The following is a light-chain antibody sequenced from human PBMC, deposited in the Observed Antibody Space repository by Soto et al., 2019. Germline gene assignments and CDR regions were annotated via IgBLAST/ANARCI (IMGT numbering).Light chain of an antibody. CDR2: DVT. CDR3: CSYAGSYTVI. Sequence: QSALTQPRSVSGSPGQSVXXXXXXXXXXXXGYNYVSWYQQHPGKAPKLLIFDVTKRPTGVPDRFSGSKSGNTASLTISGLQAEDEANYYCCSYAGSYTVIFGGGTKLTVL. V-gene: IGLV2-11*01. J-gene: IGLJ2*01. CDR1: XXXXXGYNY.